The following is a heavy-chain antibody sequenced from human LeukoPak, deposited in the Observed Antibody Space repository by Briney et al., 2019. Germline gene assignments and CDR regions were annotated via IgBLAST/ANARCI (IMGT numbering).Heavy chain of an antibody. J-gene: IGHJ4*02. Sequence: ASVKVSCKASGYIFTGYYMHWVRQAPGQGLEWMGWINPNSGGTNYAQKFQGWVTMTRDTSISTAYMELSRLRSDDTAVYYCARAPYYGSGSYYDYWGQGTLVTVSS. D-gene: IGHD3-10*01. CDR1: GYIFTGYY. V-gene: IGHV1-2*04. CDR3: ARAPYYGSGSYYDY. CDR2: INPNSGGT.